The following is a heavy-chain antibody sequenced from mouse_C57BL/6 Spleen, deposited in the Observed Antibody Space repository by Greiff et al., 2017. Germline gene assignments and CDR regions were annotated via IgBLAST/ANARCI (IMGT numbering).Heavy chain of an antibody. CDR2: ISGGGSYT. Sequence: EVMLVESGGGLVQPGGSLKLSCAASGFTFSSYAMSWVRQTPEKRLEWVATISGGGSYTYYPDNVKGRFTISRDNAKNNLYLQMSHLKSEDTAIYYCARGGLGRWYLDYWGQGTTLTVSS. CDR3: ARGGLGRWYLDY. CDR1: GFTFSSYA. D-gene: IGHD4-1*01. V-gene: IGHV5-4*03. J-gene: IGHJ2*01.